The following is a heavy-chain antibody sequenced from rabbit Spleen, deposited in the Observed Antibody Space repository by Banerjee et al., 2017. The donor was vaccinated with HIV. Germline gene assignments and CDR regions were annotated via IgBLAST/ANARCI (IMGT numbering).Heavy chain of an antibody. D-gene: IGHD4-2*01. V-gene: IGHV1S45*01. CDR1: GFSFSSSYD. CDR2: IYTGNGKT. Sequence: QEQLVESGGDLVKPEASLTLTCTVSGFSFSSSYDMCWVRQAPGKGLEWIGCIYTGNGKTYYASWAKGRFTISKTSSTTVTLQMTSLTAADTATYFCARDAGTGDYIDVYFALWGPGTLVTVS. CDR3: ARDAGTGDYIDVYFAL. J-gene: IGHJ4*01.